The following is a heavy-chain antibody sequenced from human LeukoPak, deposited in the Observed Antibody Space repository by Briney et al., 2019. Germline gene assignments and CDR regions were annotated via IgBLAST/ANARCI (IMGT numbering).Heavy chain of an antibody. Sequence: GGSLRLSCTVSGFTFSSYWMRWVRQAPGMGLVWVSRINTDGSTTSYADSVKGRFTTSRDNAKNTLYLQVNSLRAEDTAVYYCARGGLEPVDYWGQGTLVTVSS. J-gene: IGHJ4*02. CDR2: INTDGSTT. D-gene: IGHD5-24*01. V-gene: IGHV3-74*01. CDR3: ARGGLEPVDY. CDR1: GFTFSSYW.